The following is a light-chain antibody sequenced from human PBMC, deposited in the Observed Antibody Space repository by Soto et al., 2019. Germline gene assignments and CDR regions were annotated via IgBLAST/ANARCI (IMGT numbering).Light chain of an antibody. J-gene: IGLJ1*01. CDR2: DVT. Sequence: QSALTQPASVSGSPGQSITISCTGTSSDVGGYNYVSCYQQHPGKAPKLMIYDVTNRRSGASNRFSGSKSGNTASPTISGLQAEDEAEYYCNSYTSSSTYVFGTGTKATVL. CDR3: NSYTSSSTYV. CDR1: SSDVGGYNY. V-gene: IGLV2-14*01.